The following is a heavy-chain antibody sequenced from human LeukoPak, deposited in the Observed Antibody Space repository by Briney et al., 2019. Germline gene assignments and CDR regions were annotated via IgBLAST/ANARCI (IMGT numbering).Heavy chain of an antibody. J-gene: IGHJ3*02. Sequence: PGGSLRLSCVASRFSFSTSEMSWVRQAPGKGLEWLSYISTTGSDIIYADSVKGRFTRSRDNAKNSLFLQMNSLRAEDTALYYCARETRDTSGFGAFDIWGRGTMVIVS. V-gene: IGHV3-48*03. CDR1: RFSFSTSE. CDR2: ISTTGSDI. CDR3: ARETRDTSGFGAFDI. D-gene: IGHD3-22*01.